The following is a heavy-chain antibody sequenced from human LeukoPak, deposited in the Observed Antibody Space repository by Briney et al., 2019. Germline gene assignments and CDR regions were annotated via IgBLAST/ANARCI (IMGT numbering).Heavy chain of an antibody. J-gene: IGHJ3*02. CDR2: FDPEDGET. D-gene: IGHD2-2*01. Sequence: GAPVKVSCKVFGYILTELSMHWVGQATGKGLEWRGGFDPEDGETIYAQKFQGRVTMTEDTSTDTASMELSSLRSEDTAVYYCAVLMGYCSSTSCLYDAFDIWGQGTMVTVSS. CDR1: GYILTELS. CDR3: AVLMGYCSSTSCLYDAFDI. V-gene: IGHV1-24*01.